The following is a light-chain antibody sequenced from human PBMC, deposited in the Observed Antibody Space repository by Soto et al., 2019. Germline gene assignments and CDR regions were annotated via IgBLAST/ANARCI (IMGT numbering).Light chain of an antibody. Sequence: EIVLTQSPGTLSLSPGGRATLSCRASQSVSSSYLAWYQQKPGQAPRLLIYGASSRATGIPDRFSGSGSGTDFTLTISRLEPEDFAVYYCQQYGGSPPLTFGGGTKVEIK. V-gene: IGKV3-20*01. CDR2: GAS. CDR1: QSVSSSY. J-gene: IGKJ4*01. CDR3: QQYGGSPPLT.